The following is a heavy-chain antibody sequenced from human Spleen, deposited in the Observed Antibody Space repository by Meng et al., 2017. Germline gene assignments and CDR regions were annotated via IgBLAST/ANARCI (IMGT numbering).Heavy chain of an antibody. CDR1: GYTFTGYY. CDR2: ISAYNGNT. J-gene: IGHJ4*02. CDR3: ALSRLTYFGY. Sequence: ASVKVSCKASGYTFTGYYMHWVRQAPGQGLEWMGWISAYNGNTNYAQKLQGRVTMTTDTSTSTAYMELRSLRSDDTAVYYCALSRLTYFGYWGQGTLVTVSS. V-gene: IGHV1-18*04. D-gene: IGHD3-16*01.